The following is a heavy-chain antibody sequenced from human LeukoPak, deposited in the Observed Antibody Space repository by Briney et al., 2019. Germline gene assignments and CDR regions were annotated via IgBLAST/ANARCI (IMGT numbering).Heavy chain of an antibody. Sequence: ASVKVSCKASGYTFTGYYMHWVRQAPGQGLEWMGWINPNSGGTNYAQKFQDRVTMTRDTSISTAYMELSRLRSDDTAVYYCARDYHDYGDYNWFDPWGQGTLVTVSS. CDR2: INPNSGGT. J-gene: IGHJ5*02. CDR3: ARDYHDYGDYNWFDP. CDR1: GYTFTGYY. D-gene: IGHD4-17*01. V-gene: IGHV1-2*02.